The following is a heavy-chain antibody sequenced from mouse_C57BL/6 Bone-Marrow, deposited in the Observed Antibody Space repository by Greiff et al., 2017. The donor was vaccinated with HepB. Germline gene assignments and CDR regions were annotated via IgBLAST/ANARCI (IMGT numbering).Heavy chain of an antibody. CDR1: GFTFSDFY. Sequence: EVKLVESGGGLVQSGRSLRLSCATSGFTFSDFYMEWVRQAPGKGLEWIAASRNKANDYTTEYIASVKGRFIVSRYTSQSILYLPMNALRAEDTAIYYCARDDYYGYFDVWGTGTTVTVSS. CDR3: ARDDYYGYFDV. CDR2: SRNKANDYTT. V-gene: IGHV7-1*01. J-gene: IGHJ1*03.